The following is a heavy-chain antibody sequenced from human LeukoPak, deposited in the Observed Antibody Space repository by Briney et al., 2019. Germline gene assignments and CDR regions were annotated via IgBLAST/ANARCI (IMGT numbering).Heavy chain of an antibody. CDR2: IDISGSII. D-gene: IGHD6-13*01. J-gene: IGHJ4*02. Sequence: GGSLRLSCAASGFTFSDNYMSWIRQARGKGVEWVLYIDISGSIIYYAHSVKGRFTISRDNAKNSLYLQMNSLRAEDTAVYYCARRKHSSGWSPNEFYFDYWGQGTLVTVSS. V-gene: IGHV3-11*01. CDR3: ARRKHSSGWSPNEFYFDY. CDR1: GFTFSDNY.